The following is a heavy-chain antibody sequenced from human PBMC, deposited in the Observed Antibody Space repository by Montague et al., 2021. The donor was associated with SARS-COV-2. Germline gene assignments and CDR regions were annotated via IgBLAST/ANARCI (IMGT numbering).Heavy chain of an antibody. D-gene: IGHD4-17*01. V-gene: IGHV3-43D*03. CDR2: INWDGGST. CDR1: GFTFDDCA. J-gene: IGHJ3*02. Sequence: SLRLSCAASGFTFDDCAMHWVRQAPGKGLEWVCVINWDGGSTYFVDSVKGRFTISRDNSKKSLYLQMNSLRAEDTALYYCAKGSATVTTLDAFDIWGQGTMVTVSS. CDR3: AKGSATVTTLDAFDI.